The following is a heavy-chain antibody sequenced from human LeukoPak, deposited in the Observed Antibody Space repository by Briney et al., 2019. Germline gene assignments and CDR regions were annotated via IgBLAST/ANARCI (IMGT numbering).Heavy chain of an antibody. CDR1: GGTFSSYA. Sequence: ASVTVSCKASGGTFSSYAISWVRQAPGQGLEWMGGIIPIFGTANYAQKFQGRVTITADESTSTAYMELSSLRSEDTAVYYCARSYSYGFWATDYWGQGTLVTVSS. CDR3: ARSYSYGFWATDY. D-gene: IGHD5-18*01. V-gene: IGHV1-69*13. J-gene: IGHJ4*02. CDR2: IIPIFGTA.